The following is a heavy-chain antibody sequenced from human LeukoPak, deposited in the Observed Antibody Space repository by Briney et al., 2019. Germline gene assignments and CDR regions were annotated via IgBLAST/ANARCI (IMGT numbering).Heavy chain of an antibody. J-gene: IGHJ4*02. CDR1: GFSFSNYW. D-gene: IGHD1-26*01. V-gene: IGHV3-7*01. CDR3: ARDPAEWELLLDY. Sequence: GGSLRLSCAASGFSFSNYWMGWVRQAPGKRPEWVANMNIDGSERYYADSVKGRFTISRDNARNSVFLQMSGLRVEDTAVYYCARDPAEWELLLDYWGQGTLVTVSS. CDR2: MNIDGSER.